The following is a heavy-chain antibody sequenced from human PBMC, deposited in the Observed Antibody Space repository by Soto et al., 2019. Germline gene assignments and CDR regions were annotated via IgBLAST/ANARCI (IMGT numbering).Heavy chain of an antibody. CDR1: GCSISSYY. V-gene: IGHV4-59*01. J-gene: IGHJ3*02. D-gene: IGHD3-22*01. CDR3: ARGATRNPYYYDSSGYYLDAFDI. Sequence: SETLSLTCTVSGCSISSYYWSWIRQPPGKGLEWIGYIYYSGSTNYNPSLKSRVTISVDTSKNQFSLKLSSVTAADTAVYYCARGATRNPYYYDSSGYYLDAFDIWGQGTMVTVSS. CDR2: IYYSGST.